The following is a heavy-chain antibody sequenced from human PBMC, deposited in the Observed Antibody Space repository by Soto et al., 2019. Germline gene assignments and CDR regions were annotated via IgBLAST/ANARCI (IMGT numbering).Heavy chain of an antibody. Sequence: QVQLQESGPGLVKPSQTLSLTCTVSGGSISSGGYYWSWIRQHPGKGLEWIGYIYYSGRNSYNPSVESRFITSVDPSENHSSLQRISVTAAETAVDYCARGLRYPLRMDVWGQGTTVTVSS. CDR1: GGSISSGGYY. J-gene: IGHJ6*02. CDR2: IYYSGRN. CDR3: ARGLRYPLRMDV. V-gene: IGHV4-31*03. D-gene: IGHD3-9*01.